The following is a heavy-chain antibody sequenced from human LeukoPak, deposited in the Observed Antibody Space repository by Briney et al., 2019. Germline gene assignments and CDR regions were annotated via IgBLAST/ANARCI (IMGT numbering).Heavy chain of an antibody. D-gene: IGHD4-17*01. J-gene: IGHJ4*02. V-gene: IGHV4-59*08. Sequence: SDTLSLTCTVSGGSISRYYWTWIRQPPGKGLEWLGYIYYNGDTKYNPSLRSRVTLSLDTSKNQFSLRLSSVTAADTAVYYCARTVTTEDLFYFDYWGQGTLVTVSS. CDR1: GGSISRYY. CDR3: ARTVTTEDLFYFDY. CDR2: IYYNGDT.